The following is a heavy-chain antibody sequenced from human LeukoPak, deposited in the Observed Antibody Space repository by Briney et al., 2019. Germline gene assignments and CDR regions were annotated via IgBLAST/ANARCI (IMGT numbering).Heavy chain of an antibody. CDR1: GFSLSTSGVG. Sequence: SGPTLVNPTQTLTLTCTFSGFSLSTSGVGVGWIRQPPGKALEWLALIYWNDDERYSPSLKSRLTITKDTSKNQVVLTMTNMDPDDTATYYCVRDCGGDCPFFFDYWGQGTLVTVSS. V-gene: IGHV2-5*01. CDR2: IYWNDDE. J-gene: IGHJ4*02. D-gene: IGHD2-21*02. CDR3: VRDCGGDCPFFFDY.